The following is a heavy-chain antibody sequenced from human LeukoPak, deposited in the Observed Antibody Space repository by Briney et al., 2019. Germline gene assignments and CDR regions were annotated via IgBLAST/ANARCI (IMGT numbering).Heavy chain of an antibody. Sequence: PGGSLRLSCAVSGLTFRNYGMHWVRQAPGKGLEWVAVIWYDGSNKYYADSVKGRFTISRDNSKNTLYLQMNSLRAEDTAVYYCARNRYSSGYRQEYYFDYWGQGTLVTVSS. CDR1: GLTFRNYG. CDR2: IWYDGSNK. J-gene: IGHJ4*02. D-gene: IGHD6-19*01. CDR3: ARNRYSSGYRQEYYFDY. V-gene: IGHV3-33*01.